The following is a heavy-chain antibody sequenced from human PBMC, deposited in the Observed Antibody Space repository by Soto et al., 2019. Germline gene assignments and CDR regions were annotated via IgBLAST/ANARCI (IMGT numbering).Heavy chain of an antibody. J-gene: IGHJ5*02. CDR1: GFRFSNYG. Sequence: PGGSLRLSCAASGFRFSNYGMHWVRQPPGKGLEWVAVIWDDGSNKYYEDSVKGRFTISRDNSRNILYLELNSLGVEDTAVYYCARAPQRRGYGRQFFVPSGQGTLVTVSS. CDR3: ARAPQRRGYGRQFFVP. CDR2: IWDDGSNK. V-gene: IGHV3-33*01. D-gene: IGHD5-12*01.